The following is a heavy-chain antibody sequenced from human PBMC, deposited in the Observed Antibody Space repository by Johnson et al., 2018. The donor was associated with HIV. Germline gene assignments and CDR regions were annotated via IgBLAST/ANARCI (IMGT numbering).Heavy chain of an antibody. CDR3: ARDRPSGSYYVEAVDI. CDR1: GFTFSSYG. Sequence: QVQLVESGGGVVQPGRSLRLSCAASGFTFSSYGMHWVRQAPGKGLEWVAVIWYDGSNKYYADSVRGRFTISRDNSKNTLYLQMNSLRAEDTAVYYCARDRPSGSYYVEAVDIWGQGTMVTVSS. CDR2: IWYDGSNK. V-gene: IGHV3-30*19. J-gene: IGHJ3*02. D-gene: IGHD1-26*01.